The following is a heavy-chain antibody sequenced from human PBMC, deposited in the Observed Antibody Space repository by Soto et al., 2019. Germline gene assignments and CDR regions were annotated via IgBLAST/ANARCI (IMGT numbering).Heavy chain of an antibody. J-gene: IGHJ6*02. V-gene: IGHV4-59*01. CDR1: GGSISSYY. CDR2: IYYSGST. CDR3: ARGDNYYYYGMDV. Sequence: QVQLQESGPGLVKPSETLSLTCTVSGGSISSYYWSWIRQPPGKGLEWIGYIYYSGSTNYNPSLTSRVTISVDTSKNQFSLKLSSVTAADTAVYYCARGDNYYYYGMDVWGQGTTVTVSS.